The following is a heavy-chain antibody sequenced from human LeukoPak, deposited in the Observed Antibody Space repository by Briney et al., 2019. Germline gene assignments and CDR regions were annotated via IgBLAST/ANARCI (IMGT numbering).Heavy chain of an antibody. CDR1: GFTFSSYS. CDR2: ISSSSTSI. V-gene: IGHV3-21*01. Sequence: GGSLRLSCAASGFTFSSYSMKWVRQAPGKELEWVSSISSSSTSIYYADSVRGRCTISRDNAKNSLYLQMNSLRAEDTAVYYCARGGYYMDVWGKGTTVTISS. J-gene: IGHJ6*03. CDR3: ARGGYYMDV.